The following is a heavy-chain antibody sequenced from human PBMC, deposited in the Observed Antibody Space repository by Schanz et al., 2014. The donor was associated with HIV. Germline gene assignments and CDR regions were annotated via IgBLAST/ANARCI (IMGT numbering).Heavy chain of an antibody. V-gene: IGHV3-30*18. D-gene: IGHD3-22*01. CDR3: AKDRNYYDDRYIGKGNYYYYYGMDV. CDR2: ISHDGSKK. CDR1: GFTFSSYG. J-gene: IGHJ6*02. Sequence: QVQLVESGGGVVQPGRSLRLSCAASGFTFSSYGMYWVRQAPGKGLEWVAVISHDGSKKYYADSVRGRITISRDNSKNTLYLQMNSLRADDTAVYYCAKDRNYYDDRYIGKGNYYYYYGMDVWGQGTTVTVSS.